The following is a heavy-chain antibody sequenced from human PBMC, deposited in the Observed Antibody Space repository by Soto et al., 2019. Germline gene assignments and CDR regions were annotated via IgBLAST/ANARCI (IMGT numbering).Heavy chain of an antibody. CDR3: ARELVAYYYYGMDV. Sequence: QVQLVQSGAEVKKPGSSVKVSCKASGGTFSSYTISWVRQAPGQGLEWMGRIIPILGIANYAQKFQGRVTFNAYKCXSTAYMELSSLRSEDTAVYYCARELVAYYYYGMDVWGQGTTVTVSS. V-gene: IGHV1-69*08. D-gene: IGHD2-21*01. CDR2: IIPILGIA. CDR1: GGTFSSYT. J-gene: IGHJ6*02.